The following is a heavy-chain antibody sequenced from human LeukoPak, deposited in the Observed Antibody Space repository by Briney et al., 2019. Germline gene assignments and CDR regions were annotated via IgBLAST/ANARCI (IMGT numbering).Heavy chain of an antibody. D-gene: IGHD3-22*01. CDR2: ISYDGTDK. CDR3: AKDPQDFYGSSGYRPERY. Sequence: GGSLRLSCAASGFNFRSYGMQWVRQAPGRGLEWVTLISYDGTDKYYAASVRGRFTISRDNSKNTLYLQMNSLRPEDTGVYYCAKDPQDFYGSSGYRPERYWGQGTLVTVSS. J-gene: IGHJ4*02. V-gene: IGHV3-30*18. CDR1: GFNFRSYG.